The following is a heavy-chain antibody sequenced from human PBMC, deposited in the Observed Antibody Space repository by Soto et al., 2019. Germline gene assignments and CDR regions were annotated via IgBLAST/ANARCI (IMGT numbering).Heavy chain of an antibody. V-gene: IGHV4-39*07. J-gene: IGHJ3*02. CDR3: ASEGVRGVIINDAFDI. Sequence: SETLSLTCTVSGGSISSSSYYWGWIRQPPGKGLEWIGSIYYSGSTYYNPSLKSRVTISVDTSKNQFSLKLSSVTAADTAVYYCASEGVRGVIINDAFDIWGQGTMVTVSS. CDR1: GGSISSSSYY. CDR2: IYYSGST. D-gene: IGHD3-10*01.